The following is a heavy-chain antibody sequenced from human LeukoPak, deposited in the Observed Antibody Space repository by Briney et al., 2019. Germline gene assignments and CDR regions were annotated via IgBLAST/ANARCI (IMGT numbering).Heavy chain of an antibody. D-gene: IGHD3-22*01. CDR3: ARDNYYDSSGYLAY. J-gene: IGHJ4*02. Sequence: GGSLRLSCVASGFTFSSYWMSWVRQAPGKGLEWVANIKQDGSEKHYVDSLKGRFTISRDNAKNSLYLQMNSLRAEDTAVYYCARDNYYDSSGYLAYWGQGTLVTVSS. CDR2: IKQDGSEK. V-gene: IGHV3-7*01. CDR1: GFTFSSYW.